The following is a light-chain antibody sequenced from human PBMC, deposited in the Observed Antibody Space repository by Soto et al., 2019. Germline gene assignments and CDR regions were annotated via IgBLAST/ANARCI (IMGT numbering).Light chain of an antibody. CDR3: CSYAGRYTYV. CDR2: DVS. V-gene: IGLV2-11*01. Sequence: QSALTQPRSVSGSPGQSVTISCSGTSSDVGGYNYVSWYQQYPGKAPKLMIYDVSKLPSGVPDRFSGSKSGNTASLTITGLQAEDEADYYCCSYAGRYTYVFGTGTKVTVL. CDR1: SSDVGGYNY. J-gene: IGLJ1*01.